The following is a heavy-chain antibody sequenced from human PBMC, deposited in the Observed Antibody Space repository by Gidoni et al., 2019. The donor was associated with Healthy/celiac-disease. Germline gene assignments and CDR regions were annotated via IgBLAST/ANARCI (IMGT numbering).Heavy chain of an antibody. V-gene: IGHV3-23*01. J-gene: IGHJ4*02. Sequence: EVHLLASGGGLVQPGGSLRLSCAASGFPFSSYAMSWVRQAPGKGLEWVSAISGSGDSTYYADSVKGRFTISRDNAKNTLYLQMNSLRAEDTAVYYCAKDQDRYSSSCHFDYWGQGTLVTVSS. CDR3: AKDQDRYSSSCHFDY. D-gene: IGHD6-13*01. CDR1: GFPFSSYA. CDR2: ISGSGDST.